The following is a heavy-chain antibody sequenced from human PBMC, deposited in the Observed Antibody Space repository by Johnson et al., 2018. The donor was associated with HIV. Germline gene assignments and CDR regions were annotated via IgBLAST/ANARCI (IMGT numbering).Heavy chain of an antibody. J-gene: IGHJ3*02. CDR2: VYSTFGT. V-gene: IGHV3-66*01. D-gene: IGHD2-15*01. CDR3: AKDGGRLRTDAFDI. Sequence: VQLVESGGGLVQPGRSLRLSCAASGFPVTSNFMTWVRQPPGKGLDWVSAVYSTFGTYYADSVTGRFTISRDNSKNTLYLQMNSRRAEDTAVYYCAKDGGRLRTDAFDIWGQGTMVTVSS. CDR1: GFPVTSNF.